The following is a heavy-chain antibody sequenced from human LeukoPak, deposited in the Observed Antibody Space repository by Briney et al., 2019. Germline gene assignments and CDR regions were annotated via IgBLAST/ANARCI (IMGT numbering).Heavy chain of an antibody. CDR2: IHKDGTT. D-gene: IGHD1-26*01. V-gene: IGHV3-43*02. CDR3: AKTRRSGTEYADFDR. J-gene: IGHJ4*02. Sequence: PGGSLRLSCAASGFAFDDYAMHWVRQPPGKVPEWVSHIHKDGTTHYAESVKGRFAISRDNSRKSLYLQINSLRAADTALYYCAKTRRSGTEYADFDRWGQGTLVTVSS. CDR1: GFAFDDYA.